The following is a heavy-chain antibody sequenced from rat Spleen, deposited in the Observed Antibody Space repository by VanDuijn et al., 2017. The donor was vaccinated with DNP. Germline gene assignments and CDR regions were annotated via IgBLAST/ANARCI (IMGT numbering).Heavy chain of an antibody. D-gene: IGHD1-10*01. CDR2: INKDSNTI. J-gene: IGHJ2*01. Sequence: EVQVVETGGGLVQPGRSLKLSCAASGFNFNDYWMAWVRQAPGKGLEWIGEINKDSNTINYTPSLKDKFTLSRDNAQNTLYLEMRNLGSEDTAIYYCSRATSTEDYFDYWGQGVMVAVSS. V-gene: IGHV4-2*01. CDR1: GFNFNDYW. CDR3: SRATSTEDYFDY.